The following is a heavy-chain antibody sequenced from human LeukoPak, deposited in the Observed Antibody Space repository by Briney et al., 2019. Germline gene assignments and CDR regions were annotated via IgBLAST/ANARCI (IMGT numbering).Heavy chain of an antibody. CDR3: ASSWAYFDS. D-gene: IGHD6-13*01. J-gene: IGHJ4*02. CDR1: GFTFSSYG. CDR2: ISYDRSNK. V-gene: IGHV3-30*03. Sequence: PGGTLRLSCAASGFTFSSYGMHWVRQAPGKGLEWVAVISYDRSNKYYADSVKGRFTISRDNSKNTLYLQMNSLRAEDTAVYYCASSWAYFDSWGQGTLVTVSS.